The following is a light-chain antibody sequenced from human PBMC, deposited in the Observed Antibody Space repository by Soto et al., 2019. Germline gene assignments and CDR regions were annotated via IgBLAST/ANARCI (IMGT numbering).Light chain of an antibody. Sequence: EVVLTQSPDTLSLSPGGSATLSCRASQSVSSYLAWYQQRPGQALRLLIYDVSKRATGIPARFSGSGSRTDFTLTITRLEPEDFAIYFCHQRSNWPRTFGGGTKLEIK. CDR1: QSVSSY. CDR2: DVS. V-gene: IGKV3-11*01. CDR3: HQRSNWPRT. J-gene: IGKJ4*01.